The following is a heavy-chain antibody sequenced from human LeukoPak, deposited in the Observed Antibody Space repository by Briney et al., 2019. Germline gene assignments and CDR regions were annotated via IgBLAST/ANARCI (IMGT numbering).Heavy chain of an antibody. D-gene: IGHD3-22*01. CDR2: INQDGSEK. CDR1: RFTFSSYW. V-gene: IGHV3-7*05. CDR3: AREYYSDSSGSDY. Sequence: PGGSLRLSCAASRFTFSSYWMSWVRQAPGKGLEWVANINQDGSEKYSVDSVKGRFTISRDNAKNSLYLQMNSPRAEDTAVYYCAREYYSDSSGSDYWGQGTLVTVSS. J-gene: IGHJ4*02.